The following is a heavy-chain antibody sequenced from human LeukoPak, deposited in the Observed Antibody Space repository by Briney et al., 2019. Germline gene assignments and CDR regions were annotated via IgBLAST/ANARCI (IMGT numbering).Heavy chain of an antibody. CDR3: ARAPSGLVEPPTRGDYFDY. D-gene: IGHD2-2*01. Sequence: SEALSLTCAVYGGSFSGYYWSWIRQSPGKGLEWIGEMNHSGSSNHNPSLKSRVTISVDTSKNQFSLKLRSVTAADTAVYYCARAPSGLVEPPTRGDYFDYWGQGTLVTVSS. CDR2: MNHSGSS. CDR1: GGSFSGYY. J-gene: IGHJ4*02. V-gene: IGHV4-34*01.